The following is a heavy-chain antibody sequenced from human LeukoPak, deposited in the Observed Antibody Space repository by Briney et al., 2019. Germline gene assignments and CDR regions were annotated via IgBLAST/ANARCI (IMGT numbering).Heavy chain of an antibody. CDR3: ARDRYDYIWGSYRRSGAFDI. D-gene: IGHD3-16*02. J-gene: IGHJ3*02. V-gene: IGHV6-1*01. CDR2: TYCRSMWYN. CDR1: GDSVSSNSAA. Sequence: SQTLSLTCAISGDSVSSNSAAWNWIRQSQSRGLEWLGSTYCRSMWYNDYAVSVKSRITINPDTSKNQFSLQLNSVTPEDTAVYYCARDRYDYIWGSYRRSGAFDIWGQGTMVTVSS.